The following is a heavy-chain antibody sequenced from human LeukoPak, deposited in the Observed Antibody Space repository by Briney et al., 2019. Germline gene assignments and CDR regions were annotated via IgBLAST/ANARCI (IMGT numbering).Heavy chain of an antibody. V-gene: IGHV4-39*07. CDR2: IYYSGST. CDR1: RDSINDYF. CDR3: ARDRLQYYDSSGYYVGTPFDY. Sequence: SETLSLTCTVSRDSINDYFWTWIRQPAGKGLEWIGSIYYSGSTYYNPSLKSRVTISVDTSKNQFSLKLSSVTAADTAVYYCARDRLQYYDSSGYYVGTPFDYWGQGTLVTVSS. D-gene: IGHD3-22*01. J-gene: IGHJ4*02.